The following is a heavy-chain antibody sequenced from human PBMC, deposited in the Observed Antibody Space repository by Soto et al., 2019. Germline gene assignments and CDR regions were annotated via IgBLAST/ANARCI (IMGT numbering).Heavy chain of an antibody. CDR1: GFTFSSYA. CDR3: AKGGGSKDYYDTSGYYLYYYYAMDV. D-gene: IGHD3-22*01. CDR2: LSGSGVST. J-gene: IGHJ6*02. V-gene: IGHV3-23*01. Sequence: EVQLLESGGGLVQPGGSLRLSCAASGFTFSSYAMTWVRQAPGKGLEWVSALSGSGVSTYYADSVKGRFTISRDNSKNTLYLQMNSLRAEDTAVYYCAKGGGSKDYYDTSGYYLYYYYAMDVWSLGTTVTVSS.